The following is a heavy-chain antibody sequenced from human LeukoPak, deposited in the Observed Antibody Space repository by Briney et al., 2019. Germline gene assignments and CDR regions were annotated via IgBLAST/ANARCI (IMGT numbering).Heavy chain of an antibody. Sequence: SQTLSLTCTVSGGSISSGDYCWNWIRQPPGEGLEWIGYMSNSGSTYYNPSLKSRVTVSVDTSKNQFSLRLSSVTAADTAVYYCAGIRAGNFDYWGQGTLVTVSS. J-gene: IGHJ4*02. CDR2: MSNSGST. CDR3: AGIRAGNFDY. V-gene: IGHV4-30-4*08. D-gene: IGHD3-3*02. CDR1: GGSISSGDYC.